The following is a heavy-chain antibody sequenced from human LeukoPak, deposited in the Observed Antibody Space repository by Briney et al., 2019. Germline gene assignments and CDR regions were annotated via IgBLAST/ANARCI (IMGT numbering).Heavy chain of an antibody. D-gene: IGHD3-10*01. V-gene: IGHV4-39*01. J-gene: IGHJ5*02. Sequence: PSETLSLTCTVSGGSISSSRDYWAWLRQPPGKGLEWITNIYYSGSTYYSPSLKSRVTISVDTSKNQFSLKLSSVTAADTAVYYCARARPNQYYYGSGSYGWFDPWGQGTLVTVSS. CDR2: IYYSGST. CDR3: ARARPNQYYYGSGSYGWFDP. CDR1: GGSISSSRDY.